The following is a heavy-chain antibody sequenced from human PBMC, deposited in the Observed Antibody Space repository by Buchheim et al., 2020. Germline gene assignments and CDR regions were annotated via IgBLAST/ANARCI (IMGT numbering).Heavy chain of an antibody. CDR3: ARVPPPTSYDFWSGYYRGGDYYYGMDV. J-gene: IGHJ6*02. V-gene: IGHV1-46*03. CDR1: GYTFTSYY. CDR2: INPSGGST. Sequence: QVQLVQSGAEVKKPGASVKVSCKASGYTFTSYYMHWVRQAPGQGLEWMGIINPSGGSTSYAQKFQGRVTMTRDTSTSTVYMELSSLRSEDTAVYYCARVPPPTSYDFWSGYYRGGDYYYGMDVWGQGT. D-gene: IGHD3-3*01.